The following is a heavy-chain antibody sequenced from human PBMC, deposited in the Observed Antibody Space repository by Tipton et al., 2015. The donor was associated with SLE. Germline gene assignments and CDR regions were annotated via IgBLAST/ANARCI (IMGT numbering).Heavy chain of an antibody. CDR1: GGSISSYY. V-gene: IGHV4-59*08. CDR2: IYYSGST. Sequence: LRLSCTVSGGSISSYYWSWIRQPPGKGLEWIGYIYYSGSTNYNPSLKSRATISVDTSKNQFSLKLSSVTAADTAVYYCARQAPKVALDYWGQGTLVTVSS. CDR3: ARQAPKVALDY. J-gene: IGHJ4*02. D-gene: IGHD5-12*01.